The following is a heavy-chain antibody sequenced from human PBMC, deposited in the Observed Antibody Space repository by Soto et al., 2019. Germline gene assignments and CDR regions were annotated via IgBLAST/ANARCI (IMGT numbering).Heavy chain of an antibody. Sequence: PSETLSLTCTVSGGSISSSSYYWGWIRQPPGKGLEWIGSIYYSGSTYYSPSLKSRVTISVDTSKNQFSLKLSSVTAADTAVYYCARHNDFWSGYYFDYWGQGTLVTVSS. D-gene: IGHD3-3*01. CDR1: GGSISSSSYY. CDR3: ARHNDFWSGYYFDY. CDR2: IYYSGST. V-gene: IGHV4-39*01. J-gene: IGHJ4*02.